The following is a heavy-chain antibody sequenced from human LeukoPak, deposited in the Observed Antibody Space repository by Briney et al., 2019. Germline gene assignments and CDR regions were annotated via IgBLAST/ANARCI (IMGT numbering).Heavy chain of an antibody. Sequence: GASVKVSCKASGYTFTSYAMHWVRQAPGQGLEWMGRIIPILGIANYAQKFQGRVTITADKSTSTAYMELSSLRSEDTAVYYCARARYSSGRYPEINWFDPWGQGTLVTVSS. CDR3: ARARYSSGRYPEINWFDP. D-gene: IGHD6-25*01. V-gene: IGHV1-69*04. J-gene: IGHJ5*02. CDR2: IIPILGIA. CDR1: GYTFTSYA.